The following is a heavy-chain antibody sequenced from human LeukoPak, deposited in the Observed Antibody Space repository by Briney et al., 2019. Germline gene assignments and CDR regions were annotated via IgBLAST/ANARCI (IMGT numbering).Heavy chain of an antibody. V-gene: IGHV3-30*02. D-gene: IGHD3-22*01. CDR1: GFTFSSYC. J-gene: IGHJ4*02. Sequence: GGSLRLSCAASGFTFSSYCMHWVRQAPGKGLEWVAFIRYDGSNKYYADSVKGRFTISRDNSKNTLYLQMNSLRAEDTAVYYCAKEMTWYYYDSSGYYFDYWGQGTLVTVSS. CDR3: AKEMTWYYYDSSGYYFDY. CDR2: IRYDGSNK.